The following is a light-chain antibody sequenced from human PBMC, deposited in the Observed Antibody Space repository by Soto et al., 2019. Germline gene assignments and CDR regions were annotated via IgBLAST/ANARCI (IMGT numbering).Light chain of an antibody. V-gene: IGKV1-5*03. CDR3: QQYNGYWT. J-gene: IGKJ1*01. CDR1: QSISDS. Sequence: DIQMTQSPSTLSASVGDRVTITCRASQSISDSLAWYQQKPGKAPKLLIYEASTFKSGVPSRFSGSRSGTEYTLTISSLQPDDFAIYYCQQYNGYWTFGQGTKVEIK. CDR2: EAS.